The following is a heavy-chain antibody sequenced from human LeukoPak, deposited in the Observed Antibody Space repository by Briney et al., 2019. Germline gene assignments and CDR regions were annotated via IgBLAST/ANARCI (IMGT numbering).Heavy chain of an antibody. J-gene: IGHJ6*02. CDR2: IYYSGST. CDR1: GGSISSGDYY. D-gene: IGHD5-18*01. V-gene: IGHV4-30-4*01. Sequence: SQTLSLTCTVSGGSISSGDYYWSWIRQPPGKGLEWIGYIYYSGSTYYNPSLKSRVTISVDTSKNPSSLKLSSVTAADTAVYYCARAHVDTAMVYYYYYGMDVWGQGTTVTVSS. CDR3: ARAHVDTAMVYYYYYGMDV.